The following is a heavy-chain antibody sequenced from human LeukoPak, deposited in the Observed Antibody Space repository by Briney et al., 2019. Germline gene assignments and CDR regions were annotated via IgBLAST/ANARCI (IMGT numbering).Heavy chain of an antibody. Sequence: SETLSLTCTVSGDSSSSHSYFWGWIRQPPGKGLEWIGNIHHIGSTYYNPSLKSRVAISVDTSTNQFSLKLSSVTAADTAVYYCARLSSGYYSSWFDPWGQGTLVTVSS. V-gene: IGHV4-39*01. CDR2: IHHIGST. J-gene: IGHJ5*02. CDR3: ARLSSGYYSSWFDP. CDR1: GDSSSSHSYF. D-gene: IGHD3-22*01.